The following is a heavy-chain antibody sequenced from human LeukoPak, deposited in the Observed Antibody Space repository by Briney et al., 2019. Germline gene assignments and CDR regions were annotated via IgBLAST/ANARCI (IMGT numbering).Heavy chain of an antibody. D-gene: IGHD3-10*01. CDR3: AKDLSVVRGVIIFGYFDY. J-gene: IGHJ4*02. CDR2: ISGSGGST. CDR1: GFTFSSYA. Sequence: GGSLRLSCAASGFTFSSYAMSWVRQAPGKGLEWVSAISGSGGSTYYADSVKGRFTISRDNSKNTLYLQMNSLRAEDTAVYYCAKDLSVVRGVIIFGYFDYWGQGTLVTVSS. V-gene: IGHV3-23*01.